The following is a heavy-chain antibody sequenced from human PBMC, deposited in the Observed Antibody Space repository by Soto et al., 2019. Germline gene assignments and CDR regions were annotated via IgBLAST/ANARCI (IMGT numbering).Heavy chain of an antibody. CDR1: GGTFSSYA. V-gene: IGHV1-69*13. J-gene: IGHJ5*02. CDR2: IIPIFGTA. CDR3: AREHLGADSYAWFDP. D-gene: IGHD3-16*01. Sequence: SVKVSCKASGGTFSSYAISWVRQDPGQGLEWMGGIIPIFGTANYAQKFQGRVTITADESTSTAYMELSSLRSEDTAVYFCAREHLGADSYAWFDPLGQRTLVTVSS.